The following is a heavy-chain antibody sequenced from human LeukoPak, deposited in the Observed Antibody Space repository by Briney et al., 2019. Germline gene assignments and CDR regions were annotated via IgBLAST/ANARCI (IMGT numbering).Heavy chain of an antibody. CDR3: ATGPAYCGGDCYSENNWFDP. J-gene: IGHJ5*02. CDR2: IYPGDSDT. V-gene: IGHV5-51*01. Sequence: KHGEPLTISSQGPGYRFTSSWIGWVRQTPGKGLEWMGIIYPGDSDTRYSPSFQGQVTISADKSISTAYLQWSSLKASDTAMYYCATGPAYCGGDCYSENNWFDPWGQGTLVTVSS. D-gene: IGHD2-21*02. CDR1: GYRFTSSW.